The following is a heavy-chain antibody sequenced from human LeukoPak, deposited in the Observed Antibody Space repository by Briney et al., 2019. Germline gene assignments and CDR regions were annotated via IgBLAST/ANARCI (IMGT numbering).Heavy chain of an antibody. D-gene: IGHD3-22*01. J-gene: IGHJ4*02. Sequence: GGSLRLSCAAPGFTFSSYWMSWVRQAPGKGLEWVANIKQDGSEKYYVDSVKGRFTISRDNARNSLYLQMNSLRAEDTAVYYCARGSYYYDSSGYYSDYWGQGTLVTVSS. CDR1: GFTFSSYW. CDR3: ARGSYYYDSSGYYSDY. CDR2: IKQDGSEK. V-gene: IGHV3-7*01.